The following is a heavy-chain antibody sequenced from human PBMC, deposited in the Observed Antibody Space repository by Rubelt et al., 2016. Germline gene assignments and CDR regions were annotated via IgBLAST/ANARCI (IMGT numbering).Heavy chain of an antibody. V-gene: IGHV4-39*01. CDR2: IDDSGST. CDR1: GGSISSSSYY. D-gene: IGHD1-26*01. J-gene: IGHJ4*02. Sequence: QVQLQQWGAGLLKPSETLSLTCTVSGGSISSSSYYWGWIRQPPGKGLEWIGSIDDSGSTYYNPSLMLRVTISVDTSTYQFSLKLSSVTAADTAVYYCARPPSQDGSYVYWGQGTLVTVSS. CDR3: ARPPSQDGSYVY.